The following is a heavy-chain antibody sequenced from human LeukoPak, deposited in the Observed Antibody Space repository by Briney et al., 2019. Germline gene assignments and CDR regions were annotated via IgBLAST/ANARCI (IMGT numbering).Heavy chain of an antibody. CDR1: GGSFSGYY. CDR2: INHSGST. CDR3: ARGLAPIDY. V-gene: IGHV4-34*01. Sequence: SETLSLTCAVYGGSFSGYYWSWIRQPTGKGLEWIGEINHSGSTNYNPSLKSRVTISVDTSKNQFSLKLSSVTAADTAVYYCARGLAPIDYWGQGTLVTVSS. J-gene: IGHJ4*02.